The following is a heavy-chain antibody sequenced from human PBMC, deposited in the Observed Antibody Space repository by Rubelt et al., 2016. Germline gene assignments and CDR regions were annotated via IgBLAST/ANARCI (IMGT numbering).Heavy chain of an antibody. CDR2: ITDSGGIS. CDR1: GFSFGGHW. V-gene: IGHV3-23*01. D-gene: IGHD4-17*01. J-gene: IGHJ3*01. Sequence: VQPGGSVRLSCAASGFSFGGHWMAWVRLASGKGLEWVSAITDSGGISYYADSVRGRFTISRDNSKNTLYLQMNSLRAEDTAVYYCARDPNGDYLGAFDFWGQGTKVTVSS. CDR3: ARDPNGDYLGAFDF.